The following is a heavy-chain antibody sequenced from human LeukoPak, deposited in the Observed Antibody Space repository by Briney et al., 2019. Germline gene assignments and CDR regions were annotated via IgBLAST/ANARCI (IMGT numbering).Heavy chain of an antibody. CDR1: GDSISNSSYY. J-gene: IGHJ5*02. V-gene: IGHV4-39*07. CDR3: ARDRHILTGPWLDP. D-gene: IGHD3-9*01. CDR2: IYTSGST. Sequence: PSETLSLTCTVSGDSISNSSYYWRWIRQPPGKGLEWIERIYTSGSTNYNPSLKSRVTMSVDTSKNQFSLKLSSVTAADTAVYYCARDRHILTGPWLDPWGQGTLVTVSS.